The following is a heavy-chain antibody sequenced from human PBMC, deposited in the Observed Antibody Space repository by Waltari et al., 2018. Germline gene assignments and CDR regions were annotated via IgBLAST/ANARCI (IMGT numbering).Heavy chain of an antibody. J-gene: IGHJ4*02. CDR1: GYTFTGYS. V-gene: IGHV1-2*02. Sequence: QVQLVQSGAAVKKPGASVKVSCKASGYTFTGYSMHWFRQAPGQGREWMGWINPNSGGTNDAQKFQGRVTMTRDTSISTAYMELSRLRSDDTAVYYSARWLAAEEGCQDWGQGTLVTVSS. D-gene: IGHD6-13*01. CDR3: ARWLAAEEGCQD. CDR2: INPNSGGT.